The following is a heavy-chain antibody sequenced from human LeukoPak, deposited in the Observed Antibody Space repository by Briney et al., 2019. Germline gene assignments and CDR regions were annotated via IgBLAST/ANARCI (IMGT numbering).Heavy chain of an antibody. CDR2: IYASGST. Sequence: SETLSLTCTVSGLSIRSSFYWGWVRQPPGKGPEWIGRIYASGSTNYNPSLKSRVTMSVDTSNNQFSLKLNSVTAADTAVYYCVRDEGAAAGRAFDIWGQGTMVTVSS. CDR1: GLSIRSSFY. J-gene: IGHJ3*02. CDR3: VRDEGAAAGRAFDI. D-gene: IGHD6-13*01. V-gene: IGHV4-4*07.